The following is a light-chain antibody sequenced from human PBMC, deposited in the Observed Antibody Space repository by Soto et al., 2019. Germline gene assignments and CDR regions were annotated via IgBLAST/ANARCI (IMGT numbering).Light chain of an antibody. Sequence: QSALTQPASVSGSPGQSITISCTGTSSDVGNYNLVSWYQQHPGKAPKLMIYEGGKRPSGVSNRFSGSKSGNTASLTISGLQAEDEADYYCCSYAGSSTLEVFGGGTKLTVL. CDR3: CSYAGSSTLEV. CDR1: SSDVGNYNL. V-gene: IGLV2-23*01. CDR2: EGG. J-gene: IGLJ2*01.